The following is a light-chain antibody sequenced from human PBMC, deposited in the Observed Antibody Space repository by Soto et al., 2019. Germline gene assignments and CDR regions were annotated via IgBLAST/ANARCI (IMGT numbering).Light chain of an antibody. Sequence: QSALTQPRAVSGSPGQSVTISCSGTSSDVGAYNYVSWYQHHPGKAPKFMIYDVSKRPSGVPDRFSGSKSGNTASLTISGLQAEDEADYYCCSYAGSYTLVFGGGTKLTVL. V-gene: IGLV2-11*01. CDR3: CSYAGSYTLV. J-gene: IGLJ2*01. CDR1: SSDVGAYNY. CDR2: DVS.